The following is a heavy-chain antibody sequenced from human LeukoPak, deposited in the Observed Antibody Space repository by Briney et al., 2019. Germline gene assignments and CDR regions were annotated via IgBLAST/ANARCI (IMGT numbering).Heavy chain of an antibody. CDR3: AKSLTASVDCFDP. J-gene: IGHJ5*02. CDR2: ISSNSRFI. Sequence: GGSLRLSCAASGFSISSHSMNWVRQAPGKGLEWVSSISSNSRFIYYPDSLEGRFTASRDNAKNSLFLQMNGLRAEDTAVYYCAKSLTASVDCFDPWGQGTLVTVSS. CDR1: GFSISSHS. V-gene: IGHV3-21*01. D-gene: IGHD5-12*01.